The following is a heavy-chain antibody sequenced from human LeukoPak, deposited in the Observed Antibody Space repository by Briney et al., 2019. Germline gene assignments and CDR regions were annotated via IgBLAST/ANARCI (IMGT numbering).Heavy chain of an antibody. J-gene: IGHJ6*02. D-gene: IGHD2-15*01. CDR3: ARGPVVVAATPYYYYGMDV. V-gene: IGHV4-34*01. CDR1: GGSFSGYY. Sequence: PSEILSLTCAVYGGSFSGYYWSWIRQPPGKGLEWIGEINHSGSTNYNPSLKSRVTISVDTSKNQFSLKLSSVTAADTAVYYCARGPVVVAATPYYYYGMDVWGQGTTVTVSS. CDR2: INHSGST.